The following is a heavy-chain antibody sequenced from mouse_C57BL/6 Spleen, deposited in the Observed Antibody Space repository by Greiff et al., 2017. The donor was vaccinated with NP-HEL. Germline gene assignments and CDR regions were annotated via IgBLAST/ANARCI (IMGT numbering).Heavy chain of an antibody. D-gene: IGHD1-1*01. CDR2: IDPEDGET. J-gene: IGHJ3*01. CDR1: GFNIKDYY. V-gene: IGHV14-2*01. CDR3: ASNYYGSSLAWFAY. Sequence: VQLQQSGAELVKPGASVKLSCTASGFNIKDYYMHWVKQRTEQGLEWIGRIDPEDGETKYVPKFQGKATITADTSSNTAYLQLSSLTSEDTAVYYCASNYYGSSLAWFAYWGQGTLVTVSA.